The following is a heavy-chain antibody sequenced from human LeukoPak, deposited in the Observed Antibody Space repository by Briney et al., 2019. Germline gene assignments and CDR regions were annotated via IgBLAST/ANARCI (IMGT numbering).Heavy chain of an antibody. V-gene: IGHV4-4*02. Sequence: TSETLSLTCAVSGGSISSSNWWSWVRQPPGKGLEWIGEIYHSGSTNYNPSLKSRVTISVDKSKNQFSLKLSSVTAADTAVYYCARGLQIDSSGYYYVRWFDPWGQGTLVTVSS. CDR3: ARGLQIDSSGYYYVRWFDP. CDR1: GGSISSSNW. J-gene: IGHJ5*02. CDR2: IYHSGST. D-gene: IGHD3-22*01.